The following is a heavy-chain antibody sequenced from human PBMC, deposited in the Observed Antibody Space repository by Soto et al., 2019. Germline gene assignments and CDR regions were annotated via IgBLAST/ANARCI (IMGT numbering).Heavy chain of an antibody. CDR2: IYYSGST. Sequence: SETLSLTCTVSGGSISSYYWSWIRQPPGKGLEWIGYIYYSGSTNYNPSLKSRVTISVDTSKNQFSLKLSSVTAADTAVYYGARGLYDSSGYYSWFDPWGQGTLVTVSS. CDR1: GGSISSYY. CDR3: ARGLYDSSGYYSWFDP. J-gene: IGHJ5*02. V-gene: IGHV4-59*01. D-gene: IGHD3-22*01.